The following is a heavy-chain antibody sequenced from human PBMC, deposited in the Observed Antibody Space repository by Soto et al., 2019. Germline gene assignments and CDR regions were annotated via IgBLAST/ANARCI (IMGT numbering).Heavy chain of an antibody. V-gene: IGHV3-48*03. J-gene: IGHJ4*02. CDR3: ARESSTIFGVVISGYYFDD. Sequence: PGGSLRLSCAASGFTFSSYEMNWVRQAPGKGLDWVSYISSSGSTIYYADSVKGRFTISRDNARNSLYLQMNSLRAEDTAVYYCARESSTIFGVVISGYYFDDWGQGTLVTVSS. D-gene: IGHD3-3*01. CDR2: ISSSGSTI. CDR1: GFTFSSYE.